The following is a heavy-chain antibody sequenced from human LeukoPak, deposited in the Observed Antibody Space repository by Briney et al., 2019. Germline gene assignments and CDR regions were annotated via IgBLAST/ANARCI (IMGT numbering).Heavy chain of an antibody. V-gene: IGHV1-2*06. J-gene: IGHJ6*03. CDR1: GYTFTGYY. D-gene: IGHD3-10*01. Sequence: ASVKVSCKASGYTFTGYYMHWVRQAPGQGLEWMGRINPNSGGTSYAQKFRGRVTMTRDTSISTAYMELSRLRSDDTAVYYCARENMYYYGSGSRDYYYYMDVWGKGTTVTVSS. CDR3: ARENMYYYGSGSRDYYYYMDV. CDR2: INPNSGGT.